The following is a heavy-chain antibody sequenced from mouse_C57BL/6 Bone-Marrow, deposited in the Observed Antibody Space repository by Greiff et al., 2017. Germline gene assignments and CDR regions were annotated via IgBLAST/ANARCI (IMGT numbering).Heavy chain of an antibody. CDR2: IWSGGST. CDR3: AKNDYYDYFDD. V-gene: IGHV2-4*01. D-gene: IGHD1-1*01. Sequence: QVQLQQSGPGLVQPSQSLSITCTVSGFSLTSYGVHWVRQPPGKGLEWLGVIWSGGSTDYNAAFISRLSISKDNSKSQVFFKMNSLQADDTAIYYCAKNDYYDYFDDWGQGTTLTVSS. J-gene: IGHJ2*01. CDR1: GFSLTSYG.